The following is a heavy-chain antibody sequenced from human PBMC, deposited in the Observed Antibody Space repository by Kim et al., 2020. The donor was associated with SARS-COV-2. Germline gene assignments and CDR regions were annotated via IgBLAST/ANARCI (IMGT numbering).Heavy chain of an antibody. D-gene: IGHD3-10*01. V-gene: IGHV3-30*04. J-gene: IGHJ4*02. Sequence: VKGRFTSSRDNSKNTLYLQMNSLRAEDTAVYYCARDYYYGSGSLGAFDYWGQGTLVTVST. CDR3: ARDYYYGSGSLGAFDY.